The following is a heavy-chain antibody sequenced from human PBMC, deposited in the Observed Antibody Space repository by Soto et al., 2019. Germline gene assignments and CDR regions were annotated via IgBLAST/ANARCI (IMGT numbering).Heavy chain of an antibody. V-gene: IGHV3-48*01. J-gene: IGHJ6*03. D-gene: IGHD3-10*02. CDR3: ARDHVRGYMDV. Sequence: PGGSLRLSCAASGFTFSSYSMNWVRQAPGKGLEWVSYISSSSSTIYYADSVKGRFTISRDNAKNSLYLQMNSLRAEDTAVYYCARDHVRGYMDVWGKGTTVTVSS. CDR2: ISSSSSTI. CDR1: GFTFSSYS.